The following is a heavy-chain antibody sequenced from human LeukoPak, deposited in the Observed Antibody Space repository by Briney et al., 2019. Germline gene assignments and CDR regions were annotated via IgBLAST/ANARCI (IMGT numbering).Heavy chain of an antibody. CDR1: GYTFTGYY. V-gene: IGHV1-2*02. Sequence: GASVKVSCKASGYTFTGYYMHWVRQAPGQGPEWMGWINPNSGGTNYAQRFQGRVTMTRDTSISTAYIELSRLRSDDTAVYYCAPSDSFQCYFDYWGQGTLVTVSS. D-gene: IGHD2-21*01. CDR3: APSDSFQCYFDY. CDR2: INPNSGGT. J-gene: IGHJ4*02.